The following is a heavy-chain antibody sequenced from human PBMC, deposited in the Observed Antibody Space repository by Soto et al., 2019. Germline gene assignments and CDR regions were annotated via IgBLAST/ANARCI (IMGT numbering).Heavy chain of an antibody. Sequence: GGSLRLSCAASGFIFSTYSMSWIRQAPGKGLEWVSAMSGSGGSIYYAESVKRRFTMSRANYKNTLYLQMGSLIAEDTAVYFCAKEVDFGGQKYYYGRDVWGQGTTVTV. CDR2: MSGSGGSI. D-gene: IGHD3-3*01. J-gene: IGHJ6*02. CDR1: GFIFSTYS. CDR3: AKEVDFGGQKYYYGRDV. V-gene: IGHV3-23*01.